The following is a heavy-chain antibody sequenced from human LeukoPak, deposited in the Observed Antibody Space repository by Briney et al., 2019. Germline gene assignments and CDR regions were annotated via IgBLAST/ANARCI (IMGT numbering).Heavy chain of an antibody. CDR2: IWHEGSNK. CDR3: AKDQEIFGMVAIDY. V-gene: IGHV3-30*02. CDR1: GFTFSNYG. J-gene: IGHJ4*02. Sequence: GGSLRLSCAASGFTFSNYGMHWVRQAPGKGLEWLTLIWHEGSNKYYADSVKGRFTISRDNSKNTLFLQMNSLRAEDTAVYYCAKDQEIFGMVAIDYWGQGTLVTVSS. D-gene: IGHD3-3*01.